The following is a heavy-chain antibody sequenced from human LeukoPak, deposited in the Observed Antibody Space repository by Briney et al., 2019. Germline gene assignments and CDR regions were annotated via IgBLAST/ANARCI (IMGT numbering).Heavy chain of an antibody. CDR2: INPNSGGT. Sequence: ASVKVSCKASGYTFTGYYMHWVRQAPGQGLEWMGWINPNSGGTNYAQKFQGRVIMTRDTSISTAYMELSRLRSDDTAVYYCARTGGPNIVVVPAAMPGYWGQGTLVTVSS. D-gene: IGHD2-2*01. CDR3: ARTGGPNIVVVPAAMPGY. J-gene: IGHJ4*02. V-gene: IGHV1-2*02. CDR1: GYTFTGYY.